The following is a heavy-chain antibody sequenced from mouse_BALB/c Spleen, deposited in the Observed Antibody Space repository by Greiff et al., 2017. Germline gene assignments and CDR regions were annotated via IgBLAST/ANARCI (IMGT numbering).Heavy chain of an antibody. CDR3: ARGDTPDY. CDR2: ISDGGSYT. J-gene: IGHJ4*01. Sequence: EVQRVESGGGLVKPGGSLKLSCAASGFTFSDYYMYWVRQTPEKRLEWVATISDGGSYTYYPDSVKGRFTISRDNAKNNLYLQMSSLKSEDTAMYYCARGDTPDYWGQGTSVTVSS. V-gene: IGHV5-4*02. CDR1: GFTFSDYY.